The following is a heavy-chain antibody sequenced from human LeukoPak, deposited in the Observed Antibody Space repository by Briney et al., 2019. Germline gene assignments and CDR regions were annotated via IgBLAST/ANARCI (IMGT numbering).Heavy chain of an antibody. Sequence: GGSLRLSCAASGFTVSNKYMSWVRQAPGKGLECVSVIYDGGNTYYADSVKGRFTISRDNSKNTLYLQVNSLRAEDTAVYYCAKVASYSSSWYDYYYYYGMDVWGQGTTVTVSS. CDR2: IYDGGNT. V-gene: IGHV3-53*01. CDR3: AKVASYSSSWYDYYYYYGMDV. CDR1: GFTVSNKY. D-gene: IGHD6-13*01. J-gene: IGHJ6*02.